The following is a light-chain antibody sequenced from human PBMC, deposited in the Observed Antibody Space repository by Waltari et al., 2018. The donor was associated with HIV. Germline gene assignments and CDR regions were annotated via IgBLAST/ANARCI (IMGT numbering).Light chain of an antibody. Sequence: EIVLTQSPGTLSLSPGERATLSCRASQRLISNYLAWYQQKPGQAPRLLIAGAASRPTSIPVRFSGSGSETDFTLTISRLKPEDFAVYYCQQYGNSGTFGQGTRVEIK. CDR3: QQYGNSGT. V-gene: IGKV3-20*01. CDR2: GAA. J-gene: IGKJ1*01. CDR1: QRLISNY.